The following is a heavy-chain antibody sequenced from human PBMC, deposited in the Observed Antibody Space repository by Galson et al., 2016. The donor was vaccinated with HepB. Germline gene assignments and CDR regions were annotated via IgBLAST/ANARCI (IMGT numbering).Heavy chain of an antibody. CDR2: IYYSGSA. CDR1: VGSVNSGNYY. J-gene: IGHJ4*02. D-gene: IGHD1-1*01. Sequence: SETLSLTCSVSVGSVNSGNYYWSWIRQPPGKGLEWIGYIYYSGSANYKPSLKSGTTKYNSSLRNRLTISLDTSKNQFTLRLRSVTAADTAKYYCARGWARYDLPPLYYWGQGALVIVSS. V-gene: IGHV4-61*01. CDR3: ARGWARYDLPPLYY.